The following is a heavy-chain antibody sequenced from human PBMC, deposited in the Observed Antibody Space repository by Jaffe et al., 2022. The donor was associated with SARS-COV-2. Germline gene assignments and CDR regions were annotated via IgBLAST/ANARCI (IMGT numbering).Heavy chain of an antibody. J-gene: IGHJ5*02. D-gene: IGHD2-15*01. V-gene: IGHV4-39*01. Sequence: QLQLLGSGPGLVKPSETLSLTCSVSGGSITSGSFYWDWIRQPPGRGLEWIGSLYYSGNTYYNPSLRGRVTISADTSKRQFSLKLTSVTAADTGVYYCARRSSDGIDWYDPWGQGILVTVSS. CDR2: LYYSGNT. CDR1: GGSITSGSFY. CDR3: ARRSSDGIDWYDP.